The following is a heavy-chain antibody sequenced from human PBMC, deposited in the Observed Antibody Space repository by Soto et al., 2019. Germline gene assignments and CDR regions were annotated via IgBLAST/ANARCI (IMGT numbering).Heavy chain of an antibody. D-gene: IGHD4-4*01. CDR1: GFTFSSYW. V-gene: IGHV3-74*01. CDR3: ARRHRPSYTADY. CDR2: INDDGRRT. Sequence: EVQLVESGGGLVQPGGPLRLSCAASGFTFSSYWMHWVRQAPGKGLEWVSRINDDGRRTSYADSVKGRFTISRDNAKNTLYLPLNSLRDDDTAIYYCARRHRPSYTADYWGQGTLVTVSS. J-gene: IGHJ4*02.